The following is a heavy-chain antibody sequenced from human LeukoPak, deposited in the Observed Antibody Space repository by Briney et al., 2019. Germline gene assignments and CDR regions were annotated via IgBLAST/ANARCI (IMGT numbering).Heavy chain of an antibody. CDR3: ARVSYDSSGYYSNYYYYYYMDV. J-gene: IGHJ6*03. CDR2: IYYSGST. D-gene: IGHD3-22*01. Sequence: PSETLSLTCTVSGGSISSSSYYWGWIRQPPGKGLEWIGSIYYSGSTYYNPSLKSRVTISVDTSKNQFSLKLSSVTAADTAVYYCARVSYDSSGYYSNYYYYYYMDVWGKGTTVTVSS. V-gene: IGHV4-39*07. CDR1: GGSISSSSYY.